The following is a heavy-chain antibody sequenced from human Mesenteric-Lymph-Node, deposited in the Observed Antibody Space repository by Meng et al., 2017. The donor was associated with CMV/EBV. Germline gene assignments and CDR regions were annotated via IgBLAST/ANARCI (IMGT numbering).Heavy chain of an antibody. V-gene: IGHV1-2*02. D-gene: IGHD3-3*01. J-gene: IGHJ4*02. CDR1: GYTFTGYY. CDR2: INPNSGGT. Sequence: ASVKVSCKASGYTFTGYYMCWVRQAPGQGLEWMGWINPNSGGTNYAQKFQGRVTMTRDTSISTAYMELSRLRSDDTAVYYCARRYDFWSGTPFDYWGQGTLVTVSS. CDR3: ARRYDFWSGTPFDY.